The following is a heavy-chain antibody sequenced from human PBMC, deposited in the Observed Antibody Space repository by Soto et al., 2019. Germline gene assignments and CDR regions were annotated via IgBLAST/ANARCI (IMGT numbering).Heavy chain of an antibody. J-gene: IGHJ4*02. Sequence: PSETLSLTCTVSGGSISSYYWSWIRQPPGEGLEWIGYIYYSGSTNYNPSLKSRVTISVDTSKNQFSLKLSSVTAADTAVYYCARENYYDSSGYRTFDYWGQGTLVTVSS. CDR3: ARENYYDSSGYRTFDY. CDR1: GGSISSYY. CDR2: IYYSGST. D-gene: IGHD3-22*01. V-gene: IGHV4-59*01.